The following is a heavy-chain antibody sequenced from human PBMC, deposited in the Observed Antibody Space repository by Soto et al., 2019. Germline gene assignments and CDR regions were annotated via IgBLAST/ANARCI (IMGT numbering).Heavy chain of an antibody. CDR3: ARDHQMVYVKPSGHDAFDI. D-gene: IGHD2-8*01. V-gene: IGHV3-48*02. J-gene: IGHJ3*02. Sequence: EVQLVESGGGLVQPGGSLRLSCAASGFTFSSYSMNWVRQAPGKGLEWVSYISSSSSTIYYADSVKGRFTISRDNAKNSLYLQMNSLRDEDTAVYYCARDHQMVYVKPSGHDAFDIWGQGTMVTVSS. CDR2: ISSSSSTI. CDR1: GFTFSSYS.